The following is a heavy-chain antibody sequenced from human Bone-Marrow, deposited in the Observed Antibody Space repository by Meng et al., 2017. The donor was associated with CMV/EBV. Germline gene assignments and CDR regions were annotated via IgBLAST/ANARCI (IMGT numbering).Heavy chain of an antibody. Sequence: SETLSLTCAVYGGSFSGYYWSWIRQPPGKGLEWIGEINHSGSTNYNPSPKSRVTISVDTSKNQFSLKLSSVTAADTAVYYCARERGPILGTRYYFDYWGQGTLVTVSS. J-gene: IGHJ4*02. V-gene: IGHV4-34*01. CDR3: ARERGPILGTRYYFDY. D-gene: IGHD2-2*02. CDR2: INHSGST. CDR1: GGSFSGYY.